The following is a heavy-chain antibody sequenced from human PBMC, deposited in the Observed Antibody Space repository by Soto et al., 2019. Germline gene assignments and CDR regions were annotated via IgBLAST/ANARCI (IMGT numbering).Heavy chain of an antibody. CDR1: GYSFTGYW. CDR2: LWPGDSDS. Sequence: PGESLKISCTGSGYSFTGYWISWVRQMPGKGLEWMGILWPGDSDSRYSPSFQGQVTFSADKSISTAYLQWSSLKASDTAMYYCARSVQLFDYWGQGTLVTVSS. V-gene: IGHV5-51*01. J-gene: IGHJ4*02. D-gene: IGHD5-18*01. CDR3: ARSVQLFDY.